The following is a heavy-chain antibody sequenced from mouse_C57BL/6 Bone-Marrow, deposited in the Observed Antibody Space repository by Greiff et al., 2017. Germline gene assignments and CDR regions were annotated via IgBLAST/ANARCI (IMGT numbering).Heavy chain of an antibody. Sequence: VQLKQSGAELVRPGASVTLSCKASGYTFTDYEMHWVKQTPVHGLEWIGAIDPETGGTAYNQKFKSKAILTVDKSSSPAYMELRSLTSEDSAVYSGTRGYYFDYWGQGTTLTVSS. V-gene: IGHV1-15*01. CDR2: IDPETGGT. J-gene: IGHJ2*01. CDR1: GYTFTDYE. CDR3: TRGYYFDY.